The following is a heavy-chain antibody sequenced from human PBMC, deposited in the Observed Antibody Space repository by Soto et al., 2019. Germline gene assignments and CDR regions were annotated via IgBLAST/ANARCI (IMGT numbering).Heavy chain of an antibody. CDR1: GRIFSSFP. CDR3: ARVGSRDASNYVLDQ. J-gene: IGHJ1*01. V-gene: IGHV1-69*06. D-gene: IGHD3-10*02. Sequence: QVQVVQSGAELKKPGSSVKISCKASGRIFSSFPTSWVRQVPGQGLEWMGGVISASGSVTYAPKFQGRVTMTAVNSAGIGDMELPSLTSEDTAIYYFARVGSRDASNYVLDQWGPGTMVTASS. CDR2: VISASGSV.